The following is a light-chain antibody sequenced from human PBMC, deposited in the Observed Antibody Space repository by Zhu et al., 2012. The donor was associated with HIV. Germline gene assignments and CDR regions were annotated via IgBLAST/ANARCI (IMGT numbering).Light chain of an antibody. Sequence: EIVLTQSPGTLSLSPGERATLSCRASQSVSSTDLAWYQQKPGQAPRLLIYGASRRVTGIPDRFSGSGSGTDFTLTISRLEPEDFAVYYCQHYVPSPMYTFGQGTKLEIK. CDR1: QSVSSTD. J-gene: IGKJ2*01. V-gene: IGKV3-20*01. CDR3: QHYVPSPMYT. CDR2: GAS.